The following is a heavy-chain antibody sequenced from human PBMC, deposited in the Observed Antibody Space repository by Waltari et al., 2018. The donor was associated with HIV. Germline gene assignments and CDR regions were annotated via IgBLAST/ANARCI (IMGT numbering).Heavy chain of an antibody. Sequence: QVQLVASGGGVVQPGGSLRLSCAASGFRFSKYGMHWVRQTPGRGVEWVAVIYSETSHNSHTDSIKVRFTGDRDNSKNTLNLQMDGVRADDTGVYYCARDRWVASSNWYVDFWGQGTLVSVSA. CDR2: IYSETSHN. V-gene: IGHV3-30*19. J-gene: IGHJ4*02. CDR3: ARDRWVASSNWYVDF. D-gene: IGHD6-13*01. CDR1: GFRFSKYG.